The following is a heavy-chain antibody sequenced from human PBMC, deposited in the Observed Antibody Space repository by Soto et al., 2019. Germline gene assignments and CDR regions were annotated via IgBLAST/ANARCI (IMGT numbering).Heavy chain of an antibody. CDR3: AKGIGYCTNGVCSLDY. CDR2: ISGSGGST. CDR1: GFTFSSYA. Sequence: SLGLSCAAPGFTFSSYAMSWVRQAPGKGLEWVSAISGSGGSTYYADSVKGRFTISRDNSKNTLYLQMNSLRAEDTAVYYCAKGIGYCTNGVCSLDYWGQGTLVTVSS. J-gene: IGHJ4*02. V-gene: IGHV3-23*01. D-gene: IGHD2-8*01.